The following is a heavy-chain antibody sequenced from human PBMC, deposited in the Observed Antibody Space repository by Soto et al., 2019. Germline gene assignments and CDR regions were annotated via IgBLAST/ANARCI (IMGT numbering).Heavy chain of an antibody. Sequence: GGSLRLSCAASGFTFSNAWMSWVRQAPGKGLEWVGRIKSKTDGGTTDYAAPVKGRFPISRDDSKNTLYLQMNSLKTEDTAVYYCTTDLLYYYDSSGYYWAFDIWGQGTMVTVSS. CDR1: GFTFSNAW. J-gene: IGHJ3*02. CDR2: IKSKTDGGTT. CDR3: TTDLLYYYDSSGYYWAFDI. D-gene: IGHD3-22*01. V-gene: IGHV3-15*01.